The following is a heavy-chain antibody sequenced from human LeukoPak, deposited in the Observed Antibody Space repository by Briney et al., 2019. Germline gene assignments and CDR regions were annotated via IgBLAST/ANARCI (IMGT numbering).Heavy chain of an antibody. Sequence: KPSETLSLTCTVSGGSISSYYWSWIRLPPGKGLEWIGYIYYSGSTNYNPSLKSRVTISVDTSKNQFSLKLSSVTAADTAVYYCARAGIVATIGSFDYWGQGTLVTVSS. CDR2: IYYSGST. CDR3: ARAGIVATIGSFDY. D-gene: IGHD5-12*01. CDR1: GGSISSYY. V-gene: IGHV4-59*01. J-gene: IGHJ4*02.